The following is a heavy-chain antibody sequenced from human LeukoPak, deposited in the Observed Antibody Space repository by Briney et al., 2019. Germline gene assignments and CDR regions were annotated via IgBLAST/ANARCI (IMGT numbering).Heavy chain of an antibody. CDR2: ISGSGGST. Sequence: GGSLRLSCAASGFTFSSYGMSWVRQAPGKGLEWVSAISGSGGSTGYADSVKGRFTISRDNAKNSLYLQMNSLRAEDTALYYCAREAAYYYDSSGYYSRGYYYYYMDVWGKGTTVTVSS. V-gene: IGHV3-20*04. CDR1: GFTFSSYG. CDR3: AREAAYYYDSSGYYSRGYYYYYMDV. J-gene: IGHJ6*03. D-gene: IGHD3-22*01.